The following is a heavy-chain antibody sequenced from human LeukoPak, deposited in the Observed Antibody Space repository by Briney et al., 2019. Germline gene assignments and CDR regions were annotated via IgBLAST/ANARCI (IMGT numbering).Heavy chain of an antibody. CDR2: FIPIFGTA. Sequence: SVKVSCKASGGTFSSYANSWVRHSPVYWFELMCGFIPIFGTANYAQKFQGRLTITADKSTSTAYMELSSLRSEDTAVYYCARETRIAAACLEYWGQGTLVTVSS. J-gene: IGHJ4*02. CDR3: ARETRIAAACLEY. V-gene: IGHV1-69*06. D-gene: IGHD6-13*01. CDR1: GGTFSSYA.